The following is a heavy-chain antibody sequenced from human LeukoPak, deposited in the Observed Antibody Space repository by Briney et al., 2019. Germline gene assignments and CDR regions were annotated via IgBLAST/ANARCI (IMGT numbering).Heavy chain of an antibody. CDR1: GNYW. CDR2: INSDGSWT. D-gene: IGHD2/OR15-2a*01. V-gene: IGHV3-74*01. Sequence: GGSLRLSCAASGNYWMHWVRQVPGKGLVWVSHINSDGSWTSCADSVRGRFTISKDNAKNTVYLQMNSLRAEDTAVYYCVSFYETYWGRGTLVTVSS. CDR3: VSFYETY. J-gene: IGHJ4*02.